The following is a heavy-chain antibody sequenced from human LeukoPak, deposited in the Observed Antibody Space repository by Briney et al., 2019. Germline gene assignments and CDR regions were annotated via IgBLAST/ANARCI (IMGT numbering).Heavy chain of an antibody. Sequence: ASVKVSCKASGYTFTGYYMYWVRQAPGQGLEWMGWINPNSGGTNYAQKFQGRVTMTRDTSISTAYMELSRLRSDDTAVYYCARGRGGPAVLFNWFDPWGQGTRVTVSS. CDR1: GYTFTGYY. J-gene: IGHJ5*02. V-gene: IGHV1-2*02. CDR3: ARGRGGPAVLFNWFDP. D-gene: IGHD2-2*01. CDR2: INPNSGGT.